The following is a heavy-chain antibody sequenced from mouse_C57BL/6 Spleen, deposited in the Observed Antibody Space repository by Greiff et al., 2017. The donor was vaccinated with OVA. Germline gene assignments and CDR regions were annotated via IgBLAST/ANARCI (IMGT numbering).Heavy chain of an antibody. J-gene: IGHJ2*01. V-gene: IGHV1-64*01. CDR2: IHPNSGST. CDR1: GYTFTSYW. D-gene: IGHD1-1*01. CDR3: ARLDITTVVATGFDY. Sequence: QVQLQQPGAELVKPGASVKLSCKASGYTFTSYWMHWVKQRPGQGLEWIGMIHPNSGSTNYNEKFKSKATLTVDKSSSTAYMQLSSLTSEDSAVYYCARLDITTVVATGFDYWGQGTTLTVSS.